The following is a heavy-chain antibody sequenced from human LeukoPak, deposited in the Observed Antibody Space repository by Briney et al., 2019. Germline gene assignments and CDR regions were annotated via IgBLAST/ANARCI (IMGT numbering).Heavy chain of an antibody. D-gene: IGHD1-14*01. CDR1: GFTFSTYA. V-gene: IGHV3-23*01. Sequence: GGSLRLSCAASGFTFSTYAMSWVRQAPGKGLEWVSAISGSGGSTFNADSVKGRFTISRDNSKNTLFLQVNSLRAEDTAIYYCAKDHPSGYYFDYWGQGTLVTVSS. CDR2: ISGSGGST. CDR3: AKDHPSGYYFDY. J-gene: IGHJ4*02.